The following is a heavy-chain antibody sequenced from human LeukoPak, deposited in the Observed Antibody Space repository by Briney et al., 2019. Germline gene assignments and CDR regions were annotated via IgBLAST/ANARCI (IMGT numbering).Heavy chain of an antibody. D-gene: IGHD5-12*01. CDR2: ISSSSSYI. V-gene: IGHV3-21*01. CDR3: AREGGFDVFDY. J-gene: IGHJ4*02. Sequence: PGGSLRLSCAASGFIFSSYSMNWVRQAPGKGLEWVSSISSSSSYIYYADSVKGRVTISRDNAKNPLYLQMNSLRAEDTAVYYCAREGGFDVFDYWGQGTLVTVSS. CDR1: GFIFSSYS.